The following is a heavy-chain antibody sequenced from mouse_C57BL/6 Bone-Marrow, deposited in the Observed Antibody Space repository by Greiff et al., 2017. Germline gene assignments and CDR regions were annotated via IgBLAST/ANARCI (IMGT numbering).Heavy chain of an antibody. CDR1: GFSLTSYG. Sequence: VHLVESGPGLVQPSQSLSITCTVSGFSLTSYGVHWVRQSPGKGLEWLGVIWSGGSTDYNAAFKSRLSISKDNSKSQVFFKMNRLQADDTAIYYCARKGYGSSCWYVDVWGTGTTVTVSS. CDR2: IWSGGST. CDR3: ARKGYGSSCWYVDV. D-gene: IGHD1-1*01. V-gene: IGHV2-2*01. J-gene: IGHJ1*03.